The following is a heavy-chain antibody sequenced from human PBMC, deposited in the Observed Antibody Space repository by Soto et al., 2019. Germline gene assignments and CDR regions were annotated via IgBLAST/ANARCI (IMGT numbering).Heavy chain of an antibody. CDR1: GFSVSSSY. D-gene: IGHD2-15*01. J-gene: IGHJ6*02. CDR3: GTILTQMTPAVHFDYGFVV. V-gene: IGHV3-66*01. CDR2: IDSGGST. Sequence: EVQLVESGGGLVQPGGSLRLSCAASGFSVSSSYMNWVRQAPGKGLEWVSVIDSGGSTDHADSVKGIFIISTDNSKNRVILQLISVRAEDTAVYYGGTILTQMTPAVHFDYGFVVWGQGTTVTVSS.